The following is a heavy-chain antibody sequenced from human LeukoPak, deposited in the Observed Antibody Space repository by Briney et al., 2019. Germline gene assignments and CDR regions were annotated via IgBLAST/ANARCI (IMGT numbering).Heavy chain of an antibody. Sequence: GGSLRLSCAASGFSFISYWMYWVRQAPGKGLVWVSRINSDGTITSYAESVKGRFTISRDNAKNTLYLQMNSLRAEDTAVYYCARRSPGGVDVWGQGTTVTVSS. J-gene: IGHJ6*02. CDR2: INSDGTIT. CDR1: GFSFISYW. CDR3: ARRSPGGVDV. V-gene: IGHV3-74*01.